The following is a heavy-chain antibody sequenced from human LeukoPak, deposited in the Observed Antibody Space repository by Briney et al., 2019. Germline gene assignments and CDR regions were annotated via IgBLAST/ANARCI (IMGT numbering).Heavy chain of an antibody. CDR3: ARVGGTMVRGVPYNWFDP. Sequence: ASVKVSCKASGYTFTSYGISWVRQAPGQGLEWMGWISAYNGNTNYARKLQGRVTMTTDTSTSTAYMELRSLRSDDTAVYYCARVGGTMVRGVPYNWFDPWGQGTLVTVSS. D-gene: IGHD3-10*01. V-gene: IGHV1-18*01. CDR1: GYTFTSYG. J-gene: IGHJ5*02. CDR2: ISAYNGNT.